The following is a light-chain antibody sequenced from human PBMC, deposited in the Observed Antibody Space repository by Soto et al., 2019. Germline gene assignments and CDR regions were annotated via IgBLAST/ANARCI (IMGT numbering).Light chain of an antibody. CDR3: QQYSNWPPIT. J-gene: IGKJ5*01. CDR2: DTS. Sequence: DIVMTQSPEYLAGSLCERATINCKSSQSVLYTPNAKNYLAWYQQKPGQAPRLLIYDTSTRATGIPARFSGSGSGTEFTLTISSLQSEDFAVYYCQQYSNWPPITFGQGTRLEIK. V-gene: IGKV3-15*01. CDR1: QSVLYTPNAKNY.